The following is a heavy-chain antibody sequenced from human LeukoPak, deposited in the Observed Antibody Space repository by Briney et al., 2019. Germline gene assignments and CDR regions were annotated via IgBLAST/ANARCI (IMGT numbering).Heavy chain of an antibody. CDR3: ARGVAARYYFDY. V-gene: IGHV3-53*01. Sequence: GGSLRPSCAASGFTVSSNYMSWVRQAPGKGLEWVSVIYSGGSTYYADSVKGRFTISRDNAKNSLYLQMNSLRAEDTAVYYCARGVAARYYFDYWGQGTLVTVSS. CDR2: IYSGGST. D-gene: IGHD6-6*01. J-gene: IGHJ4*02. CDR1: GFTVSSNY.